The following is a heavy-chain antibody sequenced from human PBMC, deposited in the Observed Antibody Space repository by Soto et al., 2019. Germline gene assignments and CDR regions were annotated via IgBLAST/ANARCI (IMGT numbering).Heavy chain of an antibody. J-gene: IGHJ4*02. CDR1: GFTFSSYS. CDR3: ARTQYYDILTGYYY. V-gene: IGHV3-48*01. D-gene: IGHD3-9*01. Sequence: GGSLRLSCAASGFTFSSYSMNWVRQAPGKGLEWVSYISSSSSTIYYADSVKGRFTISRDNAKNSLYLQMNSLRAEDTAVYYCARTQYYDILTGYYYWGQGTLVTVSS. CDR2: ISSSSSTI.